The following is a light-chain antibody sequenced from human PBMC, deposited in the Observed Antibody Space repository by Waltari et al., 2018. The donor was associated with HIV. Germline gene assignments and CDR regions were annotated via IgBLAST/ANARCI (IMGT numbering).Light chain of an antibody. CDR3: TSYTNIRTWV. V-gene: IGLV2-14*03. J-gene: IGLJ3*02. CDR1: SSAVGGYNS. Sequence: QSALTQPASVSGSPGQSITISCTGTSSAVGGYNSVSWFQQHPGKAPKPIIYDVTNRPPGVFNRFSGSKSGNTASLTISGLQAEDEADYYCTSYTNIRTWVFGGGTKLTVL. CDR2: DVT.